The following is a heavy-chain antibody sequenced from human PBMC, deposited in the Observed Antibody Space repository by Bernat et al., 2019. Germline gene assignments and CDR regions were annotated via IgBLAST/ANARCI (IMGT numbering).Heavy chain of an antibody. CDR2: TGESS. Sequence: QVQLQESGPGLVKPSETLSLTCTVSGGSITTYYWSWIRQPPGKGLEWIGYTGESSNYNPSLKSRLTISIDTSKNQFSLKLSSVTAADTAMYYCARTIYDNSGHNWFDPWGQGTLVTVSS. D-gene: IGHD3-22*01. J-gene: IGHJ5*02. CDR3: ARTIYDNSGHNWFDP. V-gene: IGHV4-4*09. CDR1: GGSITTYY.